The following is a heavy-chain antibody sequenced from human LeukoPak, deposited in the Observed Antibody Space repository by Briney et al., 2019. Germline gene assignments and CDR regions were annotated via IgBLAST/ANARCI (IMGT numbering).Heavy chain of an antibody. CDR1: GGSISSYY. V-gene: IGHV4-59*01. CDR2: IYYSGST. CDR3: ARVAYSSSWSPKYWYFDL. D-gene: IGHD6-13*01. Sequence: PSETLSLTCTVSGGSISSYYWSWIRQPPGKGLEWIGYIYYSGSTNYNPSLKSRVTISVDTSKNQFSLKLSSVTAADTAVYYCARVAYSSSWSPKYWYFDLWGRGTLVTVSS. J-gene: IGHJ2*01.